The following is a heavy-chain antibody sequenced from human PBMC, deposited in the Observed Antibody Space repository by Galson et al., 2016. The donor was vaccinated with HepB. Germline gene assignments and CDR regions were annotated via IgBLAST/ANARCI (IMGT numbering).Heavy chain of an antibody. J-gene: IGHJ3*02. CDR1: GYNFATYW. Sequence: QSGAEVKKPGESLKISCKGSGYNFATYWIGRVRPMPGTSLEWMGIIYPDDSDTGYTPSFQRQVTISADKSISTACLQWTSLKASDTAMYYCARLRGFDAFEIWGQGTMVTVS. CDR2: IYPDDSDT. D-gene: IGHD3-10*01. V-gene: IGHV5-51*01. CDR3: ARLRGFDAFEI.